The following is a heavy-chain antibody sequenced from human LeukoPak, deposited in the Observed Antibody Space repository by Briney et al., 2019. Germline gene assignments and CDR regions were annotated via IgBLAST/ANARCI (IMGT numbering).Heavy chain of an antibody. CDR1: GGSISSSNW. V-gene: IGHV4-4*02. J-gene: IGHJ5*02. CDR2: IYHSGST. CDR3: ARGVAAAGADWFDP. D-gene: IGHD6-13*01. Sequence: KPSETLSLTCAVPGGSISSSNWWSWVRQPPGKGLEWIGEIYHSGSTNYNPSLKSRVTISVDKSKNQFSPKLSSVTAADTAVYYCARGVAAAGADWFDPWGQGTLVTVSS.